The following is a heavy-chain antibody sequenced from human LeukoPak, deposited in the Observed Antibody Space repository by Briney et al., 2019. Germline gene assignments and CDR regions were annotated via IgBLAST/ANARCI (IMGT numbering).Heavy chain of an antibody. V-gene: IGHV4-4*02. J-gene: IGHJ4*02. CDR3: ARFSSIAAAFDY. Sequence: SETLSLTCAVSGVSISSSNWWHWVRQPPGKGLEWIGEIYHSGSTNYNPSLKSRVTISVDKSKNQFSLKLSSVTAADTAVYYCARFSSIAAAFDYWGQGTLVTVSS. CDR1: GVSISSSNW. CDR2: IYHSGST. D-gene: IGHD6-13*01.